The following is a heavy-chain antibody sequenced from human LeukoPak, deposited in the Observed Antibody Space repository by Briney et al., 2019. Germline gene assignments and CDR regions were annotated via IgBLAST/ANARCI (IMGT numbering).Heavy chain of an antibody. CDR2: IYFSGGT. J-gene: IGHJ4*02. CDR3: ARDSCSSTSCRKKFDN. V-gene: IGHV4-39*07. Sequence: PSETLSLTCTVSGDSISSANYYWGWVRQPPGKGLEWIGSIYFSGGTYYNPSLKSRVTISVETSKVQFSLKLSSVTAADTAVYYCARDSCSSTSCRKKFDNWGQGTLVTVSS. CDR1: GDSISSANYY. D-gene: IGHD2-2*01.